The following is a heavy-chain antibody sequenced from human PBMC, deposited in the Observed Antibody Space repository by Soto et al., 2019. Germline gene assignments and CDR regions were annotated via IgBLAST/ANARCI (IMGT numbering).Heavy chain of an antibody. D-gene: IGHD2-21*02. CDR2: IWYDGSNK. CDR1: GFTFSSYG. CDR3: ARDRWPGGDLPY. J-gene: IGHJ4*02. Sequence: GGSLRLSCAASGFTFSSYGMHWVRQAPGKGLEWVAVIWYDGSNKYYADSVKGRFTISRDNSKNTLYLQMNSLRAEDTAVYYCARDRWPGGDLPYWGQGTLVTVSS. V-gene: IGHV3-33*01.